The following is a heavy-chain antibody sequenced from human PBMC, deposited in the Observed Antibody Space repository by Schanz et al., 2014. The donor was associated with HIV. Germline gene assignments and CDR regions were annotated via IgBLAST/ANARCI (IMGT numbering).Heavy chain of an antibody. CDR3: ARDRFTVTTDEGLDY. CDR1: GFTFSSNG. J-gene: IGHJ4*02. Sequence: VQLVESGGDLVKPGGSLRLSCAASGFTFSSNGMHWVRQAPGKGLEWVAIISYDGSNKDYADSVKGRFTISRDNAQNSLYLQKNSLRAEDPAVSSCARDRFTVTTDEGLDYWGQGTLVTVSS. V-gene: IGHV3-33*08. D-gene: IGHD4-17*01. CDR2: ISYDGSNK.